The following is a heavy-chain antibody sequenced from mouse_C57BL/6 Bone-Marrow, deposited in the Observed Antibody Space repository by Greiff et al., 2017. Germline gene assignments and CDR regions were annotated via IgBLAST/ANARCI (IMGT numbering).Heavy chain of an antibody. J-gene: IGHJ1*03. CDR3: ARADYYGSSHWYFDV. CDR1: GYTFTSYW. V-gene: IGHV1-72*01. CDR2: IDPNSGGT. D-gene: IGHD1-1*01. Sequence: QVQLKQSGAELVKPGASVKLSCKASGYTFTSYWMPWVQQRPGRGLEWIGRIDPNSGGTKYTEKFKSQATLTVDKPSSTAYMQLSSLTSEDSAVYYGARADYYGSSHWYFDVWGTGTTVTVSS.